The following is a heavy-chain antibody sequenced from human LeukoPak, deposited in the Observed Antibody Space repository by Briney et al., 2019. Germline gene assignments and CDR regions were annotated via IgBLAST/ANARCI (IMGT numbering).Heavy chain of an antibody. CDR1: GFTFSSYA. Sequence: PGGSLRLSCAASGFTFSSYAMSWVRQAPGKGLEWVSVIYSGGSTYYADSVKGRFTISRDNSKNTLYLQMNSLRAEDTAVYYCARWRDYDYVWGSSANDAFDIWGQGTMVTVSS. CDR3: ARWRDYDYVWGSSANDAFDI. V-gene: IGHV3-66*01. J-gene: IGHJ3*02. CDR2: IYSGGST. D-gene: IGHD3-16*01.